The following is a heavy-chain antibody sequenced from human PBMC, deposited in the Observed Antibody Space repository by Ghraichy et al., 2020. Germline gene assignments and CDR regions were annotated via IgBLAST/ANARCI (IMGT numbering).Heavy chain of an antibody. V-gene: IGHV4-39*01. D-gene: IGHD1-1*01. CDR1: SDSIISTSYY. CDR3: ARLSEGTRPPDF. Sequence: SETLSLTCAVYSDSIISTSYYWGWIRQPPGRDMEWIGSINYRGKTHHNPSLKSRVTLSVDTSKNQLSLRLSSVTAADTAVYYCARLSEGTRPPDFWGRGTLVTVSS. J-gene: IGHJ4*02. CDR2: INYRGKT.